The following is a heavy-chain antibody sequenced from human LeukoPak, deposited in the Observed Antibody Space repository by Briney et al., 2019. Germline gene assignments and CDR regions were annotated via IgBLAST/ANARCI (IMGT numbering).Heavy chain of an antibody. V-gene: IGHV3-11*06. CDR1: GFTFSDYY. CDR2: ISSSSSYT. CDR3: AREIVGAIDY. J-gene: IGHJ4*02. Sequence: GGSLRLSCAASGFTFSDYYMSWIRQAQGKGLEWVSYISSSSSYTNYADSVKGRFTISRDNAKNSLYLQMNSPRAEDTAVYYCAREIVGAIDYWGQGTLVTVSS. D-gene: IGHD1-26*01.